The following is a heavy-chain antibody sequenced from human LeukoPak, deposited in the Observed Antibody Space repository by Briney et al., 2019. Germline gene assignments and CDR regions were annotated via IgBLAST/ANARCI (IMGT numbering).Heavy chain of an antibody. CDR3: TTVTSYDSSSFDY. D-gene: IGHD3-22*01. V-gene: IGHV3-15*01. CDR1: GFTFSNAW. Sequence: PGGSLRLSCAASGFTFSNAWMSWVRQAPGKGLEWVGRIKSKTDGGTTDYAAPVKGRFTISRDDSKDTLYLQMNSLKTEDTAVYYCTTVTSYDSSSFDYWGQGTLVTVSS. J-gene: IGHJ4*02. CDR2: IKSKTDGGTT.